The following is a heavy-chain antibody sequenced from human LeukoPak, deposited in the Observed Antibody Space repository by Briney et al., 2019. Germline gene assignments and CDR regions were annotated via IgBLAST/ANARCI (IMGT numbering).Heavy chain of an antibody. Sequence: SETLSLTCTVSGESISGFYWTWIRQPPGKGLEWIGYIYYSGSTNYNPSLKSRVTISVDTSKNQFSLKLSSVTAADTAVYYCARRGGYSYGYYERGINWFDPWGQGTLVTVSS. V-gene: IGHV4-59*12. J-gene: IGHJ5*02. D-gene: IGHD5-18*01. CDR2: IYYSGST. CDR3: ARRGGYSYGYYERGINWFDP. CDR1: GESISGFY.